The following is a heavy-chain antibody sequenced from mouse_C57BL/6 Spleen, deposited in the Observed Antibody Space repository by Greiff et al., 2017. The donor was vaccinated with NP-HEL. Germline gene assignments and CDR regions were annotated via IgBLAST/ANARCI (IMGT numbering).Heavy chain of an antibody. CDR2: IDPETGGT. V-gene: IGHV1-15*01. D-gene: IGHD1-1*01. J-gene: IGHJ2*01. CDR3: TREGITTVVANYFDY. Sequence: VQVVESGAELVRPGASVTLSCKASGYTFTDYEMHWVKQTPVHGLEWIGAIDPETGGTAYNQKFKGKAILTADKSSSTAYMELRSLTSEDSAVYYCTREGITTVVANYFDYWGQGTTLTVSS. CDR1: GYTFTDYE.